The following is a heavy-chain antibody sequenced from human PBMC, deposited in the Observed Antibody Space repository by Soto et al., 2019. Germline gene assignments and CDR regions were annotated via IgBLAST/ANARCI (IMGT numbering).Heavy chain of an antibody. D-gene: IGHD2-15*01. CDR3: ARDIDIVVVVAATPAYYYYYGMDV. Sequence: GGSLRLSCAASGFTFNSYGMHWVRQAPGKGLEWVAVIWYDGSNKYYADSVKGRFTISRDNSKNTLYLQMNSLRAEDTAVYYCARDIDIVVVVAATPAYYYYYGMDVWGQGTTVTVSS. CDR1: GFTFNSYG. J-gene: IGHJ6*02. CDR2: IWYDGSNK. V-gene: IGHV3-33*01.